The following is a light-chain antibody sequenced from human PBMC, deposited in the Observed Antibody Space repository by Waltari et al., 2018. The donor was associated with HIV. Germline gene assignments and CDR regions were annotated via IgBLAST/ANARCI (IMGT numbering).Light chain of an antibody. Sequence: QSVLTQSPSASGTPGQRVTISCSGSSSNIGSNDVHWYQHLPGTAPKLLIYRNNQRPSGVPDRFSGSKSGTSVSLAISGLRSEDEADYYCVAWDDSLSGPVFGGGTKVTVL. CDR2: RNN. CDR1: SSNIGSND. V-gene: IGLV1-47*01. CDR3: VAWDDSLSGPV. J-gene: IGLJ3*02.